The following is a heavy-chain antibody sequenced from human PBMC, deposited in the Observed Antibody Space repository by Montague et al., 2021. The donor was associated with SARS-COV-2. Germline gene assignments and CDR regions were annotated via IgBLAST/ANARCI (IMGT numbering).Heavy chain of an antibody. V-gene: IGHV4-39*01. Sequence: SETLSLTCSVSGGSISSSSYFRGWIRQPPGKGLEWIGSIYYSGGTYSNSSLKSRVTISVDTSKNQFSLKLSSVTAADTAVYYCARHLNYRDYGGDDYWGQGTLVTVSS. J-gene: IGHJ4*02. CDR1: GGSISSSSYF. D-gene: IGHD4-17*01. CDR2: IYYSGGT. CDR3: ARHLNYRDYGGDDY.